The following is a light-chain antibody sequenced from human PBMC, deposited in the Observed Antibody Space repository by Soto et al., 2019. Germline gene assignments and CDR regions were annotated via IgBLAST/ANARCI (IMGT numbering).Light chain of an antibody. CDR3: AAWDDSLSAL. Sequence: QSVLTQPPSASGTPGQRVTISCSGSSSNIGSNYVYWYQQFPGTAPKLLISRNNQRPSGVPDRFSGSKSGTSASLAISGLRSEDEADYYCAAWDDSLSALFGGGTQLTVL. CDR1: SSNIGSNY. V-gene: IGLV1-47*01. CDR2: RNN. J-gene: IGLJ2*01.